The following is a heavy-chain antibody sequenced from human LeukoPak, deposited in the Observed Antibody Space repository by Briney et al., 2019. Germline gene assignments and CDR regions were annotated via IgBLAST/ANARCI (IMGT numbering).Heavy chain of an antibody. D-gene: IGHD2-8*01. Sequence: GGSLRLSCAASGFTFSSYAMHWVRQAPGTGLEWVAVISYDGSNKYYADSVKGRFTISRGNSKNTLYLQMNSLRADDTAVYYCARETVGYAVLMVYEPPPFDYWGQGTLVTVSS. CDR3: ARETVGYAVLMVYEPPPFDY. V-gene: IGHV3-30*01. J-gene: IGHJ4*02. CDR1: GFTFSSYA. CDR2: ISYDGSNK.